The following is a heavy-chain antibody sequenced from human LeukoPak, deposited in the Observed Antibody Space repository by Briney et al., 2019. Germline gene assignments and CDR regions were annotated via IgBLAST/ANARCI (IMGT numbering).Heavy chain of an antibody. CDR3: ARQGYCSGGSCYFAFDI. V-gene: IGHV1-46*01. D-gene: IGHD2-15*01. J-gene: IGHJ3*02. CDR1: GYTFTSYY. Sequence: GASVKVSCKASGYTFTSYYMHWVRQAPGQGLEWMGIINPSGGSTSYAQKFQGRVTMTRDTSTSTVYMELSSLRSEDTAVYYCARQGYCSGGSCYFAFDIWGQGTMVTVSS. CDR2: INPSGGST.